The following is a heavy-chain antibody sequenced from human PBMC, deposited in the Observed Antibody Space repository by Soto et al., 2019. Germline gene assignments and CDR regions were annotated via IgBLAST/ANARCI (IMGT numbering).Heavy chain of an antibody. CDR1: GGSISSSSYY. J-gene: IGHJ4*02. D-gene: IGHD5-12*01. V-gene: IGHV4-39*01. CDR2: IYYSGST. Sequence: SETLSLTCTVSGGSISSSSYYWGWIRQPPGKGLEWIGSIYYSGSTYYNPSLKSRVTISVDTSKNQFSLKLSSVTAADTAVYYCARHERSRLRFSGFDYWGQGTLVTVSS. CDR3: ARHERSRLRFSGFDY.